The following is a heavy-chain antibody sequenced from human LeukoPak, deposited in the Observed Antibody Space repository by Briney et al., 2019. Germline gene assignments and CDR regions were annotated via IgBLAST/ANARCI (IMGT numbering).Heavy chain of an antibody. Sequence: PGGSLRLSCAASGFTFSSYWMSWVRQAPGKGLEWVANIKQDGSDKYHVDSVKGRFTISRDNAKNSLYLQMNSLRAEDTAVYYCARDSAVSSFDYWGQGTLVTVSS. CDR3: ARDSAVSSFDY. J-gene: IGHJ4*02. D-gene: IGHD2-8*01. CDR1: GFTFSSYW. CDR2: IKQDGSDK. V-gene: IGHV3-7*01.